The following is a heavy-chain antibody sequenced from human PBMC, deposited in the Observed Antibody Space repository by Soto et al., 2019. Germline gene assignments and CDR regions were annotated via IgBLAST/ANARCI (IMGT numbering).Heavy chain of an antibody. Sequence: GESLKISCKGSGYSFTSYWIGWVRQMPGKGLEWMGIIYPGDSDTRYSPSFQGQVTISADKSISTAYLQWSSLKASDTAMYYCATSPSIAVVLHDAFDIWGQGTMVTVS. CDR3: ATSPSIAVVLHDAFDI. CDR2: IYPGDSDT. V-gene: IGHV5-51*01. CDR1: GYSFTSYW. D-gene: IGHD6-19*01. J-gene: IGHJ3*02.